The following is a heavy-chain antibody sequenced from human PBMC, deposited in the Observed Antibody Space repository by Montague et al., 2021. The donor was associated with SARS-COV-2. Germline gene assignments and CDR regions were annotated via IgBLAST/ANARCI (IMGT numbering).Heavy chain of an antibody. CDR3: ARARLEWLLFAVQVSFPSYFDY. CDR2: ICQAVGT. Sequence: SETLSLTCAVSGASISSDNWWNWVRQSPGKGLEWIGEICQAVGTNYNPSLKSRVTIAVDNFSNRVSLKMTSVTAADTAVYYCARARLEWLLFAVQVSFPSYFDYWGQGTLVTVSS. D-gene: IGHD3-3*01. J-gene: IGHJ4*02. V-gene: IGHV4-4*02. CDR1: GASISSDNW.